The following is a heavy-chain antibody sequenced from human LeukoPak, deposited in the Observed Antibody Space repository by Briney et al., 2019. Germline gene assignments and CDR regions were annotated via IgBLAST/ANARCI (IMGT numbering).Heavy chain of an antibody. CDR3: ARVPDDYGGWYFDY. D-gene: IGHD4-17*01. J-gene: IGHJ4*02. CDR2: IYHSGST. CDR1: GFSINIGYY. Sequence: NPSETLSLTCIVSGFSINIGYYWGWIRQPPGKGLECIGTIYHSGSTYYNPSLKSRVTISVDTSKNQFSLKLSSVTAADTAVYYCARVPDDYGGWYFDYWGQGTLVTVSS. V-gene: IGHV4-38-2*02.